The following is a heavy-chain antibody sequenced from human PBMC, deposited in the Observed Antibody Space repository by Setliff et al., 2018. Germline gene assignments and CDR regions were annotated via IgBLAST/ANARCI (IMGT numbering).Heavy chain of an antibody. CDR3: ARDGSSSWYAGMD. J-gene: IGHJ4*02. V-gene: IGHV4-34*01. CDR1: GGSFSGYY. D-gene: IGHD6-13*01. CDR2: INRSGST. Sequence: PSETLSLTCAVCGGSFSGYYWTCIRQPPGKGLEWIGEINRSGSTYYNPSLKSRVTISVDTSKNQFSLKLSSVTAADTAVYYCARDGSSSWYAGMDWGQGTLVTVSS.